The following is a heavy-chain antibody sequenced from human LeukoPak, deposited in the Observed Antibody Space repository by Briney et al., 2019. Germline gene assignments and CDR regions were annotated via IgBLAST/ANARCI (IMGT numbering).Heavy chain of an antibody. CDR3: ARDSAFRCSSTSCRRGMDV. Sequence: SETLSLTCTVSGGSISSYYWSWIRQPPGKGLEWIGYIYYSGSTNYNPSLKSRVTISVDTSKNQFSLKLSSVTAADTAVYYCARDSAFRCSSTSCRRGMDVWGQGTTVTVSS. D-gene: IGHD2-2*01. CDR1: GGSISSYY. V-gene: IGHV4-59*12. CDR2: IYYSGST. J-gene: IGHJ6*02.